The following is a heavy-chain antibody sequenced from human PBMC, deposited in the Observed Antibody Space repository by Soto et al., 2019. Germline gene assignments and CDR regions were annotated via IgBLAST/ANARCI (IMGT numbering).Heavy chain of an antibody. D-gene: IGHD3-10*01. V-gene: IGHV1-69*02. Sequence: SVKVSCKASGGTFSSYTISWVRQAPGQGLEWMGRIIPILGIANYAQKFQGRVTITADKSTSTAYMELSSLRSEDTAVYYCARGLKYGSGSYYFDYWGQGTLVTVSS. CDR1: GGTFSSYT. J-gene: IGHJ4*02. CDR3: ARGLKYGSGSYYFDY. CDR2: IIPILGIA.